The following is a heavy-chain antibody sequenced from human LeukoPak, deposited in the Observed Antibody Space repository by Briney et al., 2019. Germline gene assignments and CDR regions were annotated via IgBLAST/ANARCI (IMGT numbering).Heavy chain of an antibody. CDR2: INPNSGGT. D-gene: IGHD2-15*01. CDR1: GYTSSRYG. CDR3: ASYLIGYCSGGSCYSFAFDI. V-gene: IGHV1-2*02. Sequence: GASVKVSCKTSGYTSSRYGLSWVRQAPGQGLEWMGWINPNSGGTNYAQKFQGRVTMTRDTSISTAYMELSRLRSDDTAVYYCASYLIGYCSGGSCYSFAFDIWGQGTMVTVSS. J-gene: IGHJ3*02.